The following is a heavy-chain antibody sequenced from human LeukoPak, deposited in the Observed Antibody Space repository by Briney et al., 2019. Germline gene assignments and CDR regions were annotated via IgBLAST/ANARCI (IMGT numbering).Heavy chain of an antibody. CDR3: ARGEGDVRADYYYPMDV. D-gene: IGHD3-10*02. Sequence: ASVKVSCKASGYTFTSYDTNWVRQATGQGLEWMGWMNPKNGNTGYAQKFQGRVTLTRDTSISTAYMELSSLRSEDTAVYYCARGEGDVRADYYYPMDVWGQGTTVTVSS. J-gene: IGHJ6*02. CDR2: MNPKNGNT. CDR1: GYTFTSYD. V-gene: IGHV1-8*01.